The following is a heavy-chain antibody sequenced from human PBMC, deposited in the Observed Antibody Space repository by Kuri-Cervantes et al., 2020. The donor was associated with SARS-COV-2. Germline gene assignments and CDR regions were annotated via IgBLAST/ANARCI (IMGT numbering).Heavy chain of an antibody. V-gene: IGHV5-51*01. D-gene: IGHD4-23*01. CDR2: IYPGDSDT. CDR3: ARHRIYGGNPYDAFDI. CDR1: GYSSTSYW. J-gene: IGHJ3*02. Sequence: KVSCKGSGYSSTSYWIGWVRQMPGKGLEWMGIIYPGDSDTRYSPSFQGQVTISADKSISTAYLQWSSLKASDTAMYYCARHRIYGGNPYDAFDIWGQGTMVTVSS.